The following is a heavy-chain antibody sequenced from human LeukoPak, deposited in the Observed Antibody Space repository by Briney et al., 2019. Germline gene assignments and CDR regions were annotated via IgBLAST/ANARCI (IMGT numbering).Heavy chain of an antibody. CDR1: GYTFTTSW. V-gene: IGHV5-51*01. J-gene: IGHJ4*02. Sequence: GESLKISCKGSGYTFTTSWIGWVRQMPGKGPEWMGIIYPGDSDTRYSPSFQGQVTISADKSISTAYLQWSSLKASDTAMYYCASVRPAVGFEYWGQGTLVTVSS. CDR2: IYPGDSDT. CDR3: ASVRPAVGFEY. D-gene: IGHD2-2*01.